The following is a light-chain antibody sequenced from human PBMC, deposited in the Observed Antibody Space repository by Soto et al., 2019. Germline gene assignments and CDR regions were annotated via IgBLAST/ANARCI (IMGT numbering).Light chain of an antibody. Sequence: QSALTQPASVSGSPGQSITISCTGTSSDVSNYDYVSWYQQHPGKVPKLMIYDDSNRPSGGSNRFSGSKSGNTASLTISGLQAEDEADYYCISFTTRATYVFGTGTKVTVL. CDR3: ISFTTRATYV. CDR1: SSDVSNYDY. CDR2: DDS. J-gene: IGLJ1*01. V-gene: IGLV2-14*01.